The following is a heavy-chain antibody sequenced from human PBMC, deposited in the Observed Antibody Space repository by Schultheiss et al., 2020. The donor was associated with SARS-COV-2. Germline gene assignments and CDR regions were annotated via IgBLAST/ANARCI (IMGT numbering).Heavy chain of an antibody. Sequence: GESLKISCAASGFTFDDYAMHWVRQAPGKGLEWVAVISYDGSNKYYADSVKGRFTISRDNSKNTLYLQMNSLRAEDTAVYYCARDLVGGFDYWGQGTLVTVSS. J-gene: IGHJ4*02. CDR3: ARDLVGGFDY. CDR1: GFTFDDYA. D-gene: IGHD3-16*01. CDR2: ISYDGSNK. V-gene: IGHV3-30*03.